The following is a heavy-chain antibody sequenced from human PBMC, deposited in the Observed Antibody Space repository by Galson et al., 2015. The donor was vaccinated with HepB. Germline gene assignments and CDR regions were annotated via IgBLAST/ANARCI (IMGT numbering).Heavy chain of an antibody. CDR1: GDSGSSNSAA. CDR3: AKSDLTAAGIHYFDY. J-gene: IGHJ4*02. Sequence: CAISGDSGSSNSAAWNWIRQSPSRGLQWLGRTYLGSQWDNDYAVSVKSRIIIHPDTSKHQFSLQLNSVTPEDTAVYYCAKSDLTAAGIHYFDYWGQGTLVTVSS. D-gene: IGHD6-13*01. CDR2: TYLGSQWDN. V-gene: IGHV6-1*01.